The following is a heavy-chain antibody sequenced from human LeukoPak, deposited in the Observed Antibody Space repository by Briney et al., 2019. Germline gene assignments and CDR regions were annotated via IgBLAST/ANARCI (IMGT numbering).Heavy chain of an antibody. CDR2: IKQDGSEK. CDR1: GFTFSSYW. D-gene: IGHD6-13*01. CDR3: AREGIAAAGPDAFDI. V-gene: IGHV3-7*01. Sequence: GGSLRLSCAASGFTFSSYWMTWVRQAPGKGLEWVANIKQDGSEKYYVDSVKGRFTISRDNAKNSLYLQMNSLRAEDTAVYYCAREGIAAAGPDAFDIWGQGTMVTVSS. J-gene: IGHJ3*02.